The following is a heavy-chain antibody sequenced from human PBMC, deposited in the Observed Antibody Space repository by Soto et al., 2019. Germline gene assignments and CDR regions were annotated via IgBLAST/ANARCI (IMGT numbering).Heavy chain of an antibody. D-gene: IGHD6-19*01. Sequence: PGESLKISCKGSGYSFTSYWIGWVRQMPGKGLEWMGIIYPGDSDTRYSPSLQGQVTISADKSISTAYLQWSSLKASDTAMYYCARPVYSSGWEQYGMDVWGQGTTVTV. J-gene: IGHJ6*02. CDR2: IYPGDSDT. CDR1: GYSFTSYW. CDR3: ARPVYSSGWEQYGMDV. V-gene: IGHV5-51*01.